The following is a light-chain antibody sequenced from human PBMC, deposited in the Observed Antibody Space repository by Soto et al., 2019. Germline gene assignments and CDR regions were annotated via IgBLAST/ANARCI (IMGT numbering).Light chain of an antibody. Sequence: EVVLPQFPATLSLSPGNRATLSCRASQSVSSSLAWYQHQPGQAPRLVIYDASNRATGIPARFSGSGSGTHFTPPISSLEPEDFAVYYCQHRSNWPSVTFGGGTKLEIK. J-gene: IGKJ4*01. CDR3: QHRSNWPSVT. CDR1: QSVSSS. V-gene: IGKV3-11*01. CDR2: DAS.